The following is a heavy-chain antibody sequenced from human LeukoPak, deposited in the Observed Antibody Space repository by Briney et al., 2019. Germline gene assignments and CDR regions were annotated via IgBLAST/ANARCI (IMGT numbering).Heavy chain of an antibody. V-gene: IGHV3-23*01. CDR3: AKDPEF. J-gene: IGHJ4*02. CDR2: ISESGDVT. Sequence: HPGGSLRLSCVVSGFTFSSQAMSWVRQAPGKGLEWIAGISESGDVTFHVDSMKGRFTISRDNSRNTLFLQMDSLRVEDTAVYYCAKDPEFWGQGTLVTVSS. CDR1: GFTFSSQA. D-gene: IGHD3-10*01.